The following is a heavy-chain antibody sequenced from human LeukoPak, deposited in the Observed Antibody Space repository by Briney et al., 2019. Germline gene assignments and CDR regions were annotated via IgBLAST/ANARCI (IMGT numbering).Heavy chain of an antibody. Sequence: GGSLRLSCAASGFTFSSYGMHWVRQAPGKGLEWVAFIRYDAINAFYADSVKGRFTISRDNANNTLYLQMNSLRAEDTAVYYCSRDLRGADDYWGQGTLVTVSS. V-gene: IGHV3-30*02. CDR3: SRDLRGADDY. J-gene: IGHJ4*02. CDR1: GFTFSSYG. D-gene: IGHD1-26*01. CDR2: IRYDAINA.